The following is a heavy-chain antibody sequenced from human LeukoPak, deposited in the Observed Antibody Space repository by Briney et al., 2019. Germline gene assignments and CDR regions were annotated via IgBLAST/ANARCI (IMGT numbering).Heavy chain of an antibody. V-gene: IGHV4-34*01. CDR3: ARGFKRGYFDY. J-gene: IGHJ4*02. Sequence: PSETLSLTCVVYGGSFSGYYWSWIRQPPGKGLEWIGEINHSGSTNYNPSLKSRVTISVDTSKNQFSLKLSSVTAADTAVYYCARGFKRGYFDYWGQGTLVTVSS. CDR1: GGSFSGYY. CDR2: INHSGST.